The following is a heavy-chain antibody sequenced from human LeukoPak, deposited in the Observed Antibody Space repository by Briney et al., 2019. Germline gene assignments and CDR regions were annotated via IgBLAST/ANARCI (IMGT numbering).Heavy chain of an antibody. CDR3: ARHETSYQYLTSTKVPLGLHY. D-gene: IGHD2-2*01. J-gene: IGHJ4*02. Sequence: PGDSLKISCMASGYTFASFWIAWVRQVPGKGLEWMGIIYPDDSETRYSPSFRGRVTFSADESITTAYLQWSSLEASDTAVYYCARHETSYQYLTSTKVPLGLHYWGQGTLVSVSS. V-gene: IGHV5-51*01. CDR1: GYTFASFW. CDR2: IYPDDSET.